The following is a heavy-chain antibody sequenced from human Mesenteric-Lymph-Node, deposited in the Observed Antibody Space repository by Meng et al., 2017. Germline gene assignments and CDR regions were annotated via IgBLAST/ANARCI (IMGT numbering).Heavy chain of an antibody. D-gene: IGHD1-26*01. Sequence: GESLKLSCAGSGFTFSSYGMGWVRQAPGKGLEWVAVIGRSNDATYNGDSVKGRFTISRDNSKNFMYLQMDSLRVEDTAIYYCAKDRSGGFYYGLDAWGRGTTVTVSS. J-gene: IGHJ6*02. CDR3: AKDRSGGFYYGLDA. CDR2: IGRSNDAT. CDR1: GFTFSSYG. V-gene: IGHV3-23*01.